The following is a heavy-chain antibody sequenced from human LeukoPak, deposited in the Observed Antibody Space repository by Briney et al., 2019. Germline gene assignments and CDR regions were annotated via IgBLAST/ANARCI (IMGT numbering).Heavy chain of an antibody. J-gene: IGHJ6*03. Sequence: ASVKVSCKVSGYTLTELSMHWVRQAPGKGLEWMGGFDPEDGETIYAQKFQGRVTMTEDTSTDTAYMELSSLRSEDTAVYYCSRVQAGRFSYFYMDVWGKGTTVIVSS. D-gene: IGHD5-24*01. CDR2: FDPEDGET. V-gene: IGHV1-24*01. CDR1: GYTLTELS. CDR3: SRVQAGRFSYFYMDV.